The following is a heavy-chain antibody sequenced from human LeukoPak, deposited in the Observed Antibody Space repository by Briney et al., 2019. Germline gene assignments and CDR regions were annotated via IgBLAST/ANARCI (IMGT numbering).Heavy chain of an antibody. J-gene: IGHJ4*02. CDR3: ATLGISGYFRDY. CDR2: INPKSGGT. CDR1: GYTFTDYY. Sequence: GASVKVSCKGSGYTFTDYYIHWVRQAPGQGLEWMGWINPKSGGTNYAQKFQGRVTMTRDTSISTAYMELRSDDKAVYYCATLGISGYFRDYWGQGTLVTVSS. V-gene: IGHV1-2*02. D-gene: IGHD3-22*01.